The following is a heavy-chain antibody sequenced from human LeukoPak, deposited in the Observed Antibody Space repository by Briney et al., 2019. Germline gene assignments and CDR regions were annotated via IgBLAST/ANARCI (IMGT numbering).Heavy chain of an antibody. CDR3: ARSRIAASFDY. CDR1: GGSISSGSYY. V-gene: IGHV4-61*02. D-gene: IGHD6-13*01. CDR2: IYTSGST. Sequence: SETLSLTCTVSGGSISSGSYYWSWIRQPAGKGLEWLGRIYTSGSTNYNPSLKSRVTISVDTSKNQFSLKLSAVTAADTAVYYCARSRIAASFDYWGQGTLVTVSS. J-gene: IGHJ4*02.